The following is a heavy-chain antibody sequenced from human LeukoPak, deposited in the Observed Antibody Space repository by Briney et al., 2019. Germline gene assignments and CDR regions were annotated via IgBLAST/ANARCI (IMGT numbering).Heavy chain of an antibody. V-gene: IGHV3-21*01. D-gene: IGHD1-26*01. CDR2: ISSSSSYI. J-gene: IGHJ4*02. Sequence: PGGSLRLSYAVSGSTFSSYSMNWVRQAPGHGLRWVSSISSSSSYIYYADSLTGRFTISRDNAKTSLYLQMNSLRAVGPAVYYWVRDQREWELARHEFDYRGQGALVTVSS. CDR3: VRDQREWELARHEFDY. CDR1: GSTFSSYS.